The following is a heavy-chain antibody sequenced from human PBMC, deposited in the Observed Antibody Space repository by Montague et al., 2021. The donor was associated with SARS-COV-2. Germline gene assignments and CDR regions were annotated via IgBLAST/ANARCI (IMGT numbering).Heavy chain of an antibody. V-gene: IGHV4-39*07. Sequence: SETLSLTCTVSGDSISSSGYYWGWVRQPPGKGLEWIGSIYHSGNAXYKPSLRSRVTISIDTSKNQFSLNLSSVTAADTAVYYCARVTDSVTCWSGDYWGQGALVTVSS. CDR1: GDSISSSGYY. CDR2: IYHSGNA. D-gene: IGHD5/OR15-5a*01. CDR3: ARVTDSVTCWSGDY. J-gene: IGHJ4*02.